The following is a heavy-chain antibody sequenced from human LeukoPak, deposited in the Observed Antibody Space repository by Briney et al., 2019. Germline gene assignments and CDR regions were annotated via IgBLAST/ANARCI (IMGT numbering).Heavy chain of an antibody. CDR1: GFDFSDYG. D-gene: IGHD1-7*01. CDR3: AKKTGTNDY. J-gene: IGHJ4*02. Sequence: GGSLRLSCAGPGFDFSDYGMNWVRQAPGSGLEWVSSIGSRGSDIHYADSVKGRFTISRDNSKNTLYLQMNSLRAEDTAVYYCAKKTGTNDYWGQGTLVTVSS. V-gene: IGHV3-21*01. CDR2: IGSRGSDI.